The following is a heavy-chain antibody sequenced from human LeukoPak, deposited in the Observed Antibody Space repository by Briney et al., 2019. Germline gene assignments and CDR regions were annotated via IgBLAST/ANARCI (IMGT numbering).Heavy chain of an antibody. D-gene: IGHD1-14*01. CDR3: ARVDSTGYYYYYYMDV. Sequence: GGSLRLSCAASGFTFSSYSMNWVRQAPGKGLDWVSYISSSSSTIYHADSVKGRFTISRDNAKNSLYLQMNSLRAEDTAVYYCARVDSTGYYYYYYMDVWGKGTTVTVSS. CDR1: GFTFSSYS. V-gene: IGHV3-48*01. J-gene: IGHJ6*03. CDR2: ISSSSSTI.